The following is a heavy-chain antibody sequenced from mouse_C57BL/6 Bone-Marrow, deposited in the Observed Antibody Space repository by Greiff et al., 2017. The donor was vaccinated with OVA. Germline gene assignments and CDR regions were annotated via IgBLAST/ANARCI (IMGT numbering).Heavy chain of an antibody. J-gene: IGHJ4*01. V-gene: IGHV5-17*01. CDR1: GFTFSDYG. CDR3: ARGANWGAMDY. D-gene: IGHD4-1*01. Sequence: DVHLVESGGGLVKPGGSLKLSCAASGFTFSDYGMHWVRQAPEKGLEWVAYISSGSSTIYYADTVKGRFTISRDNAKNTLFLQMTSLRYEDTAMYYCARGANWGAMDYWGQGTSVTVSS. CDR2: ISSGSSTI.